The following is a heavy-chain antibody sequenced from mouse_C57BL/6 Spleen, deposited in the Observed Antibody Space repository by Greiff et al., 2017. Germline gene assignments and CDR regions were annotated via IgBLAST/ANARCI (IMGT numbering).Heavy chain of an antibody. D-gene: IGHD1-1*02. Sequence: EVQLVESGGGLVQPGGSLKLSCAASGFTFSDYYMYWVRQTPEKRLEWVAYISNGGGSTYYPDTVKGRFTISRDNAKNTLYLQMSRLKSEDTAMYYCARQVGSMDYWGQGTSVTVSS. CDR1: GFTFSDYY. J-gene: IGHJ4*01. CDR2: ISNGGGST. V-gene: IGHV5-12*01. CDR3: ARQVGSMDY.